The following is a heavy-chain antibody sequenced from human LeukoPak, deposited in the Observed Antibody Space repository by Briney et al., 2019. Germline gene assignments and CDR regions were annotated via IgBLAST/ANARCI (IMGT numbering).Heavy chain of an antibody. CDR2: IYYSGST. Sequence: SETLSLTCTVSGGSISSYYWSWIRQPPGKGLEWIGYIYYSGSTNYNPSLKSRVTISVDTSKNQFSLKLSSVTAADTAVYYCARIHYGDYACGYWGQGTLVTVSS. J-gene: IGHJ4*02. CDR3: ARIHYGDYACGY. D-gene: IGHD4-17*01. V-gene: IGHV4-59*01. CDR1: GGSISSYY.